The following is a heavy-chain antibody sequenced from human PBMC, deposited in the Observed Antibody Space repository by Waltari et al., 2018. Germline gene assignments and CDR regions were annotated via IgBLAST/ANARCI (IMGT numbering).Heavy chain of an antibody. J-gene: IGHJ4*02. CDR2: IRYDGSNK. D-gene: IGHD1-26*01. CDR1: GFTFSSYG. V-gene: IGHV3-30*02. CDR3: AKVGSYYFDY. Sequence: QVQLVESGGGVVQPGGSLRLSCAAAGFTFSSYGMHWVRQAPGKGLEWVAFIRYDGSNKYYADSVKGRFTISRDNSKNTLYLQMNSLRAEDTAVYYCAKVGSYYFDYWGQGTLVTVSS.